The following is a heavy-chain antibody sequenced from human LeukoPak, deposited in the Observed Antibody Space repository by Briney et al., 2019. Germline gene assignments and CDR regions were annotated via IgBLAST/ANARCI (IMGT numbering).Heavy chain of an antibody. V-gene: IGHV4-4*07. CDR3: AKDRNYRDAFDI. CDR1: GGSISSYY. Sequence: SETLSLTCTVSGGSISSYYWSWIRQPAGKGLEWIGRIYTSGSTNYNPSLKSRVTMSVDTSKDQFSLKLSSVTAADTAVYYCAKDRNYRDAFDIWGQGTMVTVSS. D-gene: IGHD1-26*01. J-gene: IGHJ3*02. CDR2: IYTSGST.